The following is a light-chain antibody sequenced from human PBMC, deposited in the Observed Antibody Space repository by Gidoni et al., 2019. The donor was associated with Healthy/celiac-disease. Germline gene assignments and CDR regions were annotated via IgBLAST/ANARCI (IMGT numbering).Light chain of an antibody. CDR3: MQGTHWPPT. V-gene: IGKV2D-30*01. Sequence: VVLTQLPLSFPVTLGQPASISCRSSQSLVYNYVNTYLSWFHQRTSQSPMRLIYEVSNWDSGVPDRFGSGGSGTDFSLNSSRVEAENVGVYCCMQGTHWPPTFGGGTKVEIK. CDR2: EVS. CDR1: QSLVYNYVNTY. J-gene: IGKJ4*02.